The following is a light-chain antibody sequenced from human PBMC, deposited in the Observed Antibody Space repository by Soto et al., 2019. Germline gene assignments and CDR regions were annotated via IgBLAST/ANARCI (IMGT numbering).Light chain of an antibody. CDR2: GAS. J-gene: IGKJ1*01. CDR3: QQYGSSPPWT. Sequence: DTVLTQSPGTLSLSPGERATLSCRASQSVSSSYLAWYQQKPGQAPRLLIYGASGRATGIPDRFSGSGSGTDFTLTISRLEPEDFAVYYCQQYGSSPPWTFGQGTKV. V-gene: IGKV3-20*01. CDR1: QSVSSSY.